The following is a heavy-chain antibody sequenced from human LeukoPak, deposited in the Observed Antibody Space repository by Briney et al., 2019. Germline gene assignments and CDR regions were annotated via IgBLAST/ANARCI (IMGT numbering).Heavy chain of an antibody. CDR1: GGTFSSYA. V-gene: IGHV1-69*13. CDR2: IIPIFGTA. Sequence: SVKVSCKASGGTFSSYAISWVRQAPGQGLEWMGGIIPIFGTANYAQKFQGRVTITADESTSTAYMELSSLRSEDTAVYYCARLYCSSTSCYDGSYYYYGMDVWGQGTTVTVSS. CDR3: ARLYCSSTSCYDGSYYYYGMDV. D-gene: IGHD2-2*01. J-gene: IGHJ6*02.